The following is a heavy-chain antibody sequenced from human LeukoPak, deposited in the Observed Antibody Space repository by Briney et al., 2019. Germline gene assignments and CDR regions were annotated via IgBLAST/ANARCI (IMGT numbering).Heavy chain of an antibody. D-gene: IGHD3-22*01. CDR1: GGSISSGGYY. V-gene: IGHV4-31*03. CDR3: ARRLIHYDSSVGDFDY. J-gene: IGHJ4*02. Sequence: TLSLTCTVSGGSISSGGYYWSWIRQHPGKGLEWIGYIYYSGSTYYNPSLKSRVTISVDTSKNQFSLKLSSVTAADTAVYYCARRLIHYDSSVGDFDYWGQGTLVTVSS. CDR2: IYYSGST.